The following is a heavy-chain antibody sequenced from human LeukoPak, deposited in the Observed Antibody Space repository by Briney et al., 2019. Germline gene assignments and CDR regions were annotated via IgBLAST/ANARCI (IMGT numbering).Heavy chain of an antibody. CDR1: GFTFSNYG. D-gene: IGHD1-26*01. CDR3: AGPPVGALDS. J-gene: IGHJ4*02. Sequence: GGSLRLSCAVSGFTFSNYGMHWVRQAPGKGLKWVAVISFDGTSTYYAGSVQGRFTISRDNSKNTLYLQMNSLRPDDTAVYFCAGPPVGALDSWGQGTLVTVSS. CDR2: ISFDGTST. V-gene: IGHV3-30*03.